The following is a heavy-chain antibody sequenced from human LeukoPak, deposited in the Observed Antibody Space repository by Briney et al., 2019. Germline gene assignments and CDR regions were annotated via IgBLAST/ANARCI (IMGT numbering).Heavy chain of an antibody. D-gene: IGHD3-9*01. CDR3: AKGFRLIDY. J-gene: IGHJ4*02. CDR2: ISGSGGST. V-gene: IGHV3-23*01. CDR1: GXXXSSYA. Sequence: GGSLRLSCAAXGXXXSSYAMSWVRQAPXXXLEWVSAISGSGGSTYYADSVKGRFTISRDNSKNTLYLQMNSLRAEDTAVYYCAKGFRLIDYWGQGTLVTVSS.